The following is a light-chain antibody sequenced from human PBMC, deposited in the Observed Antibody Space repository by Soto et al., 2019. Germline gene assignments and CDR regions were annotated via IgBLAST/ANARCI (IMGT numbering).Light chain of an antibody. CDR2: STN. CDR1: SGSVSTSYY. Sequence: QTVVTQEPSFSVSPGGTVTLTCGLSSGSVSTSYYPSWYQQTPGQSPRTLIYSTNTRSSGVPDRFSGSILGNKAALTISGAPADDESDYYCVLYMGGGISVFGGGTKLTVL. J-gene: IGLJ3*02. CDR3: VLYMGGGISV. V-gene: IGLV8-61*01.